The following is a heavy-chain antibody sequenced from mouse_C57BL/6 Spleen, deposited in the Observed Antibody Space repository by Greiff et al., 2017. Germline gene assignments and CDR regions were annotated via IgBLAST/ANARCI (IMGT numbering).Heavy chain of an antibody. CDR3: ANRVLGRDYFDY. CDR2: INPSNGGT. J-gene: IGHJ2*01. Sequence: QVQLQQPGPELVKPGASVKLSCKASGYTFTSYWMHWVKQRPGQGLEWIGNINPSNGGTNYNKKFKSKATLTVDKSSSTAYMQHSSLTSEDSAVYDGANRVLGRDYFDYWGQGTTLTVSS. D-gene: IGHD4-1*01. V-gene: IGHV1-53*01. CDR1: GYTFTSYW.